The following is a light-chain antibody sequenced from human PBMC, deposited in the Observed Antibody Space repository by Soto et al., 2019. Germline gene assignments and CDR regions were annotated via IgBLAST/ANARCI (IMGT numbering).Light chain of an antibody. V-gene: IGLV2-14*03. CDR3: TSYTSNNTAL. CDR1: NSDIGGYNY. Sequence: QSALTQPASVSGSRGQSITISCTGTNSDIGGYNYVSWYQQHPDNPGKAPKLIIYDVSNRPSGVSNRFSGSKSGNTASLTISGLQAEDEADYYCTSYTSNNTALFGGGTKVTVL. CDR2: DVS. J-gene: IGLJ2*01.